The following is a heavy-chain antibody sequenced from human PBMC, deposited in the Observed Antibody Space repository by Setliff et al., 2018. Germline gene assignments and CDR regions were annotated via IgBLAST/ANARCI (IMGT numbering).Heavy chain of an antibody. Sequence: ASVKVSCKASGYTFTTYAISWMRQAPGQGLEWMGWINTNTGNPSYAQGFTGRFVFSLDTSVSTAYLQISSLKAGDTALYYCARASRFGTIKYRGDYYMDVWGKGTTVTVSS. CDR1: GYTFTTYA. V-gene: IGHV7-4-1*02. J-gene: IGHJ6*03. D-gene: IGHD3-10*01. CDR2: INTNTGNP. CDR3: ARASRFGTIKYRGDYYMDV.